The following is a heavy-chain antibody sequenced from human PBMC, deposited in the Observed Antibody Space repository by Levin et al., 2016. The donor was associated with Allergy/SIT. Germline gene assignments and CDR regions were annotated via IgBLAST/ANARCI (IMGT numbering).Heavy chain of an antibody. D-gene: IGHD3-22*01. V-gene: IGHV3-73*01. J-gene: IGHJ4*02. CDR2: IRGKANNYAT. Sequence: VRQMPGKGLEWVGHIRGKANNYATAYASSVKGRFTISRDDSNNTTYLQMNSLKTEDTAVYYCTRPGASGHYDSSGWGQGTQVTVSS. CDR3: TRPGASGHYDSSG.